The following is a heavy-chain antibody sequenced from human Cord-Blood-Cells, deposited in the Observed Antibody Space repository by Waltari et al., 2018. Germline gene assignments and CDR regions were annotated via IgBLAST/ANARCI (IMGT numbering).Heavy chain of an antibody. Sequence: EVQLVESGGGLVQPGRSLRLSCTASGFTFGDYAMSWVRQAPGKGREWVGFIRSKAYGGTTEYAASVKGRFTISRDDSKSIAYLQMNSLKTEDTAVYYCTRMPWNYFDYWGQGTLVTVSS. CDR3: TRMPWNYFDY. D-gene: IGHD1-1*01. V-gene: IGHV3-49*04. J-gene: IGHJ4*02. CDR2: IRSKAYGGTT. CDR1: GFTFGDYA.